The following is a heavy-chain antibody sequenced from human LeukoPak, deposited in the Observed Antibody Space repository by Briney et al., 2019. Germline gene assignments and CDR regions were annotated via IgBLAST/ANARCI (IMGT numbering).Heavy chain of an antibody. J-gene: IGHJ2*01. V-gene: IGHV4-4*09. CDR3: ARRAGSYLGYWYFDL. D-gene: IGHD1-26*01. Sequence: SETLSLTCSVSGGSISSYYRTWIRQPPGKGLEWIGYMYTSGSSNYHPSLKSRVTISIDTSKNQFSLILSSVTAPDTAIYYCARRAGSYLGYWYFDLWGRGTLVTVSS. CDR2: MYTSGSS. CDR1: GGSISSYY.